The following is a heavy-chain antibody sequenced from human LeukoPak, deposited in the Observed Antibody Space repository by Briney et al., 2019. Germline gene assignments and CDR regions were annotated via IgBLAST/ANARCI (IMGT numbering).Heavy chain of an antibody. J-gene: IGHJ4*02. Sequence: GGSLRLSCVASGFRFSSYSMNWVRQAPGKGLEWVSSISSSSSYIYYADSVKGRFTISRDNAKNSLYLQMNSLRAEDTAVYYCARGLAAAGKGLLDYWGQGTLVTVSS. CDR1: GFRFSSYS. CDR2: ISSSSSYI. V-gene: IGHV3-21*01. D-gene: IGHD6-13*01. CDR3: ARGLAAAGKGLLDY.